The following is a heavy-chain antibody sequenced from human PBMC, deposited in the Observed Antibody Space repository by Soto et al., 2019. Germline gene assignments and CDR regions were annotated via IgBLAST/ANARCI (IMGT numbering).Heavy chain of an antibody. CDR2: IYYSGTT. CDR1: GGSISSYY. J-gene: IGHJ4*02. V-gene: IGHV4-59*01. CDR3: ARPRSSGYAGEFDS. Sequence: PSETLSLTCTVSGGSISSYYWSWIRQPPGKGLEWIGFIYYSGTTNYNPSLKSRVTISVDTSKNQFSLKLTSVTATDTAVYYCARPRSSGYAGEFDSWGQGTLVTVSS. D-gene: IGHD3-22*01.